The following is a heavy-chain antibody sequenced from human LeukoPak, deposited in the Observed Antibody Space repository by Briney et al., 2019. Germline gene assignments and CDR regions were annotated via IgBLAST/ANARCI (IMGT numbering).Heavy chain of an antibody. CDR3: ARGGGDYYYDSRPFDY. J-gene: IGHJ4*02. D-gene: IGHD3-22*01. CDR1: GYTFTSYY. Sequence: ASVKVSCKASGYTFTSYYMHWVRQATGQGLDWIGIINPSGGSTSYAQKFQGRVTMTRDMSTSTVYMELSSLRSEDTAVYYCARGGGDYYYDSRPFDYWGQGTLVTVSS. CDR2: INPSGGST. V-gene: IGHV1-46*01.